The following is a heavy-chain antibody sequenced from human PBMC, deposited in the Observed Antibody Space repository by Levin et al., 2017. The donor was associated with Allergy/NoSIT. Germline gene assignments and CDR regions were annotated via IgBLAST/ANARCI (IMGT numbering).Heavy chain of an antibody. Sequence: SETLSLTCAVSGGSISSGGYSWSWIRQPPGKGLEWIGYIYHSGSTYYNPSLKSRVTISVDRSKNQFSLKLSSVTAADTAVYYCARGVGYSSPRALDYWGQGTLVTVSS. D-gene: IGHD6-13*01. J-gene: IGHJ4*02. CDR1: GGSISSGGYS. CDR2: IYHSGST. V-gene: IGHV4-30-2*01. CDR3: ARGVGYSSPRALDY.